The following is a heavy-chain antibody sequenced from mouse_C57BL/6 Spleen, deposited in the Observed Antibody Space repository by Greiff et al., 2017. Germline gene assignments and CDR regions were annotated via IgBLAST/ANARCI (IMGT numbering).Heavy chain of an antibody. V-gene: IGHV1-18*01. J-gene: IGHJ4*01. D-gene: IGHD2-3*01. Sequence: VQLQQSGPELVKPGASVKIPCKASGYTFTDYNMDWVKQSHGQSLEWIGDINPNNGGTIYNQKFKGKATLTVDKSSSTAYMELRSLTSEDTAGYYCERVDGYYSYAMDDWGQGTSVTVSS. CDR3: ERVDGYYSYAMDD. CDR2: INPNNGGT. CDR1: GYTFTDYN.